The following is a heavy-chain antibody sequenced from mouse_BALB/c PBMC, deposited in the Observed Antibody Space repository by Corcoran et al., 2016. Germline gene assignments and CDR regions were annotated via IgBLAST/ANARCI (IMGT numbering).Heavy chain of an antibody. V-gene: IGHV4-1*02. CDR3: AGRGDGYWYFDV. D-gene: IGHD3-3*01. CDR1: GFDFSRYW. J-gene: IGHJ1*01. Sequence: EVKLLESGGGLVQPGGSLKLSCAASGFDFSRYWMTWVRQAPGKGLEWIGEINPDSSTINYTPSLKDKFIISRDNAKNTLFLQMSKVSSEDTALYYCAGRGDGYWYFDVWGAGTTVTVSS. CDR2: INPDSSTI.